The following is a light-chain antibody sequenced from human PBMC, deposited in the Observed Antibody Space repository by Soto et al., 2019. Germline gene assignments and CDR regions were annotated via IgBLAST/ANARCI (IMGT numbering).Light chain of an antibody. V-gene: IGLV2-14*01. CDR1: SSDVGGYNY. Sequence: QSALTQPASVSGSPGQSITISCTGTSSDVGGYNYVSWYQQHPGKAPKLMFYDVTNRPSGVSNRFSGSKSGNTASLTISGLQAEDEADYYCSSYTGSTTLGVFGTGTKVTVL. CDR2: DVT. CDR3: SSYTGSTTLGV. J-gene: IGLJ1*01.